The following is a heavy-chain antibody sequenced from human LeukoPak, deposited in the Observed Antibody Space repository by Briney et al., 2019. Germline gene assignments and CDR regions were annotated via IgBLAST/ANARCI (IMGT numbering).Heavy chain of an antibody. V-gene: IGHV4-34*01. J-gene: IGHJ4*02. Sequence: PSETLSLTCAVYGGSFSGYYWSWIRQPPGKGLEWIGEINHSGSTNYNPSLKSRVTISVDTSKTQFSLKLSSVNAADTAVYFCARQVVAVAGTGYFDYWGQGTLVTVSS. CDR3: ARQVVAVAGTGYFDY. D-gene: IGHD6-19*01. CDR2: INHSGST. CDR1: GGSFSGYY.